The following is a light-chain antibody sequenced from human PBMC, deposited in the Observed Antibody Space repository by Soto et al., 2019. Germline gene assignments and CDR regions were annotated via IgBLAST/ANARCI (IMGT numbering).Light chain of an antibody. CDR1: QSVSSN. CDR3: QQYNNWPPLT. Sequence: EIGLTQSPATLSVSPGERATLSCRASQSVSSNLAWYKQKPGQAPRLLIYGASTRATGIPARFSGSGSGTEFTLTVSSLQSEDFAVYYCQQYNNWPPLTFGGGTKVEI. CDR2: GAS. V-gene: IGKV3-15*01. J-gene: IGKJ4*01.